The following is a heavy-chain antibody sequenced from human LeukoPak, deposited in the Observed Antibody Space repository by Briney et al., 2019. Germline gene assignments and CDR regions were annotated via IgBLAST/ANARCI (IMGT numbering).Heavy chain of an antibody. CDR1: GYTFSSYS. CDR2: ISNSSSYI. Sequence: GGSLRLYCAASGYTFSSYSMNWVRQAPGKGLEWVSSISNSSSYIYYADSVKGRFTISRDNAKNSLYLQMNSLRAEDTAVYYCARGGSYGEDYFDYWGQGTLVTVSS. CDR3: ARGGSYGEDYFDY. D-gene: IGHD1-26*01. V-gene: IGHV3-21*01. J-gene: IGHJ4*02.